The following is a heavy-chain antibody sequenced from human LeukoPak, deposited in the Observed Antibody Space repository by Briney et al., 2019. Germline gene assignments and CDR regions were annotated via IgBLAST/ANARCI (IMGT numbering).Heavy chain of an antibody. CDR1: GYTFTSYY. CDR3: ARSGYGDYEWFDP. J-gene: IGHJ5*02. V-gene: IGHV1-46*01. Sequence: ASVKVSCKASGYTFTSYYMHRVRQAPGQGLEWMGIINPSGGSTSYAQKFQGRVTMTRDTSTSTVYMELSSLRSEDTAVYYCARSGYGDYEWFDPWGQGTLVTVSS. CDR2: INPSGGST. D-gene: IGHD4-17*01.